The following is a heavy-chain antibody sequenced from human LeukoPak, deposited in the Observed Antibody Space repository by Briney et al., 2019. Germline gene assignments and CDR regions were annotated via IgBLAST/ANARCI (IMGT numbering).Heavy chain of an antibody. J-gene: IGHJ6*03. CDR1: GYIFTSYD. V-gene: IGHV1-8*03. CDR2: MNPHSGNT. CDR3: ARERTYHCYMDV. Sequence: ASVKVSCKASGYIFTSYDINWVRQATGQGLEWMGWMNPHSGNTGYAQKFQGRVTITRNTSISTAFMELSSLRSDDTAVYYCARERTYHCYMDVRGKGTTVTVSS.